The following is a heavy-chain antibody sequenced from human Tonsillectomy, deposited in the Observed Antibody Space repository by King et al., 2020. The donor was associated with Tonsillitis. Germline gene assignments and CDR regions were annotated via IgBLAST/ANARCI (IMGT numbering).Heavy chain of an antibody. CDR3: ARGGGNGWYKMPLSFFDF. CDR1: GDSISSYF. D-gene: IGHD6-19*01. CDR2: VYFSGST. J-gene: IGHJ4*02. V-gene: IGHV4-59*01. Sequence: QLQESGPGLVKPSETLSLTCTVSGDSISSYFWSWIRQPPGKGLEWIGYVYFSGSTNYNPSLKSRVTISLDTSKNQFSLTLNSVTTADTAVYYCARGGGNGWYKMPLSFFDFWGQGTLVTVSS.